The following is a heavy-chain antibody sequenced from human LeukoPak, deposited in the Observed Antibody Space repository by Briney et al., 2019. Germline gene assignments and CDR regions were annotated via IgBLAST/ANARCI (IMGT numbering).Heavy chain of an antibody. V-gene: IGHV1-2*02. Sequence: GASVKVSCKASGYTFTGYYMHWVRQAPGQGLEWMGWINPNSGGTNYAQKFQGRVTMTRDTSISTAYMELSRLRSDDTAVYYCARDGTVAGIIYYYYYGMDVWGQGTTVTVSS. CDR3: ARDGTVAGIIYYYYYGMDV. CDR1: GYTFTGYY. D-gene: IGHD6-19*01. CDR2: INPNSGGT. J-gene: IGHJ6*02.